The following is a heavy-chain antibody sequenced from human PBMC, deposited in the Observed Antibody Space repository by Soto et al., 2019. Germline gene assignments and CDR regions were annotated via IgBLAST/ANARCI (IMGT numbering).Heavy chain of an antibody. Sequence: SQTLSLTCAISGDSVSSKSAAWHWIRQSPSRGLEWLGRTYYRSKWSSNYAASVKSRITINPDTSKNQFSLQLRSVTPDDTAMYYCARPGDYFVDYWGQGPLVTVSS. J-gene: IGHJ4*02. CDR1: GDSVSSKSAA. CDR3: ARPGDYFVDY. CDR2: TYYRSKWSS. D-gene: IGHD7-27*01. V-gene: IGHV6-1*01.